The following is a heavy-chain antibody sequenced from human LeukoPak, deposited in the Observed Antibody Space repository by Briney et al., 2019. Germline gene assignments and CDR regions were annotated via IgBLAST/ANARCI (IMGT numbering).Heavy chain of an antibody. CDR2: IYPGGVT. Sequence: GGSLRLSCAASGLTINTNYMNWVRQAPGRGLEWLSVIYPGGVTKYADSVKGRFTISRDNSKNTLYLQMNSLRAEDTAVYYCARDGSSGVDYWGQGTLVTVSS. V-gene: IGHV3-53*01. J-gene: IGHJ4*02. CDR3: ARDGSSGVDY. CDR1: GLTINTNY. D-gene: IGHD7-27*01.